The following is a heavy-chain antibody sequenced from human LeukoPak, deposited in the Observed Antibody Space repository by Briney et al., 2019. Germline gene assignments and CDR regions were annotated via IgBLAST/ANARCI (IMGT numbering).Heavy chain of an antibody. CDR3: AGWYGGAYFFDY. J-gene: IGHJ4*02. Sequence: SETLSLTCTVSGGSISSYYWSWVRQPPGKGLEWIGYIYYSGSTSYNPSLKSRVTASVDTSKNQLSLELSSVTAADTAVYYCAGWYGGAYFFDYWGQGTLVTVSS. CDR2: IYYSGST. CDR1: GGSISSYY. V-gene: IGHV4-59*08. D-gene: IGHD1-26*01.